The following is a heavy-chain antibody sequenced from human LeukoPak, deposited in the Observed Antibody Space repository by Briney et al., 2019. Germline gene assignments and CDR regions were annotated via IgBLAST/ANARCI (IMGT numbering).Heavy chain of an antibody. Sequence: ASVKVSCQASGYTFTGYYMHWVRHAPGQLLEWMGWINPNSGGTNYAQKFQGRVTMTRDTSISTAYMELSRLRSDDTAVYYCARVFPWEVVTAPSFDYWGQGTLVTVSS. CDR1: GYTFTGYY. CDR3: ARVFPWEVVTAPSFDY. V-gene: IGHV1-2*02. CDR2: INPNSGGT. D-gene: IGHD2-21*02. J-gene: IGHJ4*02.